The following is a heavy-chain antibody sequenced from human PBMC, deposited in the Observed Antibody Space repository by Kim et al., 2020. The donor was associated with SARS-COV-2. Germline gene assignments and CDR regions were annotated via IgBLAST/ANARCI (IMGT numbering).Heavy chain of an antibody. J-gene: IGHJ4*02. V-gene: IGHV3-15*01. D-gene: IGHD3-16*01. CDR1: GFTFSNTW. CDR3: TTRRGGN. CDR2: IQSETGGGTT. Sequence: GGSLRLSCAASGFTFSNTWMTWVRQAPGKGLEWVGRIQSETGGGTTDYAAPVQGRFTISRDDSKNTLYLQMNSLKTEDTAVYYCTTRRGGNWGQGTLVTVSS.